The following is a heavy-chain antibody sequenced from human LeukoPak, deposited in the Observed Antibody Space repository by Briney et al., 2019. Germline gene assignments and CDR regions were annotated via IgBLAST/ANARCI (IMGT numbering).Heavy chain of an antibody. V-gene: IGHV1-2*02. Sequence: ASVKVSCKASGYTFTGYYMHWVRQAPGQGLEWMGWINPNSGGTNYAQKFQGRVTMTRDTSISTAYMELSRLRSDDTAVYYCARLADCSSSSCRSFDYWGQGTLVTVSS. J-gene: IGHJ4*02. CDR1: GYTFTGYY. D-gene: IGHD2-2*01. CDR2: INPNSGGT. CDR3: ARLADCSSSSCRSFDY.